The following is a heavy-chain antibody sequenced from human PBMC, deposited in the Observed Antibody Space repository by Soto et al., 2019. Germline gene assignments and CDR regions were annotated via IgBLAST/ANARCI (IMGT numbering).Heavy chain of an antibody. D-gene: IGHD1-26*01. Sequence: QVQLVQSGAEVKKPGASVKVSCKASGYTFTSYGISWGRQAPGQGLEWMGWISAYNGNTNYAQKLQGRVTMTPDTSTSTAYMELRSLRSADTAVYYCARVRKTQYSGSYYAYWGQGTLVTVSS. CDR2: ISAYNGNT. V-gene: IGHV1-18*01. CDR3: ARVRKTQYSGSYYAY. J-gene: IGHJ4*02. CDR1: GYTFTSYG.